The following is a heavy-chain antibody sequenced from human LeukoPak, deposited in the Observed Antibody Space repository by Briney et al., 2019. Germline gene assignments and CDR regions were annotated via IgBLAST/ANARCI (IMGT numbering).Heavy chain of an antibody. D-gene: IGHD3-9*01. CDR3: AKLLSDISTGYYWD. Sequence: PGGSLRLSCAASGFTFSSYGIHWVRQAPGKGLEWVTFILYDGSDKYYADSVKGRFSISRDNSKNTLYLQMNSLRAEDTAVYYCAKLLSDISTGYYWDWGQGTLVTVSS. J-gene: IGHJ4*02. CDR1: GFTFSSYG. CDR2: ILYDGSDK. V-gene: IGHV3-30*02.